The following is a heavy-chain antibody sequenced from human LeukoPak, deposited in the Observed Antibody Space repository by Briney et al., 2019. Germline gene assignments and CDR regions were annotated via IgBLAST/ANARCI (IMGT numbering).Heavy chain of an antibody. CDR1: GGSISSGDYY. CDR2: IYYSGST. Sequence: SQTLSLTCTVSGGSISSGDYYWSWIRQPPGKGLEWIGYIYYSGSTYYNPSLKSRVTISVDTSKNQFSLKLSSVTAADTAVYYCARDPRFLEWAYGMDVWGQGTTVTVSS. V-gene: IGHV4-30-4*01. D-gene: IGHD3-3*01. J-gene: IGHJ6*02. CDR3: ARDPRFLEWAYGMDV.